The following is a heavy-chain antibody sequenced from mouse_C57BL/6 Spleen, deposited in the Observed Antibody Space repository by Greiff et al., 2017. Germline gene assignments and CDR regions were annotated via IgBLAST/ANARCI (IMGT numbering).Heavy chain of an antibody. CDR3: AQTAQASAWFAY. CDR2: INPYNGGT. V-gene: IGHV1-19*01. CDR1: GYTFTDYY. Sequence: EVQLQQSGPVLVKPGASVKMSCKASGYTFTDYYMNWGKQSHGKSLEWIGVINPYNGGTSYNQKFKGKATLTVDKSSSTAYMELNSLTSEDSAVYYCAQTAQASAWFAYWGQGTLVTVSA. D-gene: IGHD3-2*02. J-gene: IGHJ3*01.